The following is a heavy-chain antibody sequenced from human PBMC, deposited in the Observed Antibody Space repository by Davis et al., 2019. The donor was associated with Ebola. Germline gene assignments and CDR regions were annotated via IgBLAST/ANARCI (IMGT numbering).Heavy chain of an antibody. Sequence: SVKVSCKASGYTFTSYGISWVRQAPGQGLEWMGRIIPILGIANYAQKFQGRVTITADESTSTAYMELSSLRSEDTAVYYCARGSWWAGDIWGQGTMVTVSS. CDR1: GYTFTSYG. CDR2: IIPILGIA. V-gene: IGHV1-69*04. J-gene: IGHJ3*02. CDR3: ARGSWWAGDI. D-gene: IGHD2-8*02.